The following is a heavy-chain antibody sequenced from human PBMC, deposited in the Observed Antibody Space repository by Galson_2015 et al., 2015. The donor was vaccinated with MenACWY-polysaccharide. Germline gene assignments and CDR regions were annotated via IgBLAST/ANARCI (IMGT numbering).Heavy chain of an antibody. J-gene: IGHJ4*02. D-gene: IGHD4-17*01. CDR2: VNTNTGNP. Sequence: SVKVSCKASGYTFTTYAMNWVRQAPGQGLEWMGGVNTNTGNPTYAQGCTGRFVFSLDASVSTAYLQISSLKAEDTAVYYCARDPKQKPTTVPTGRFDYWGQGTLVTVSS. V-gene: IGHV7-4-1*02. CDR3: ARDPKQKPTTVPTGRFDY. CDR1: GYTFTTYA.